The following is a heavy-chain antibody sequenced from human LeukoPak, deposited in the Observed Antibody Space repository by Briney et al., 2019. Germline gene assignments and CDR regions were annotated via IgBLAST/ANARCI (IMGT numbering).Heavy chain of an antibody. V-gene: IGHV3-7*01. CDR3: ARVKDSYYYGSGSHAPDY. CDR1: GFTFSSYW. D-gene: IGHD3-10*01. J-gene: IGHJ4*02. CDR2: IKHDGSEK. Sequence: GGSLRLSCAASGFTFSSYWMSWVRQAPGKGLEWVANIKHDGSEKYYVDSVKGRFTISRDNAKNSLYLQMNSLRAEDTAVYYCARVKDSYYYGSGSHAPDYWGQGTLVTVSS.